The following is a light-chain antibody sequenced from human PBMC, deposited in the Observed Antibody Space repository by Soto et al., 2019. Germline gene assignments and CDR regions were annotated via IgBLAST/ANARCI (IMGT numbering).Light chain of an antibody. J-gene: IGLJ3*02. CDR3: TSYAGSDIWV. CDR2: EVS. V-gene: IGLV2-8*01. CDR1: SSDVGAYNY. Sequence: QSALTQPPSASGSPGQSVTISFTGTSSDVGAYNYVSWYQQYPGKAPKLMIYEVSKRPSGVPDRFSGSKSGKTASLTVSGLQPEDEADYYCTSYAGSDIWVFGGGTKLTVL.